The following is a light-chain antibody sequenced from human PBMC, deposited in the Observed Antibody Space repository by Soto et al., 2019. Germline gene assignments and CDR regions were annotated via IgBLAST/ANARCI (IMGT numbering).Light chain of an antibody. CDR3: CSYTSGSTYV. Sequence: QSVLTQPASVSGSPGQSITISCTGTSSDVGSYNLVTWYQHNPGKAPKPLIYDVSKWPSGVSNRFSGSKSGNTASLTIFGLQAEDEADYYCCSYTSGSTYVFGTGTKVTVL. CDR1: SSDVGSYNL. V-gene: IGLV2-23*02. J-gene: IGLJ1*01. CDR2: DVS.